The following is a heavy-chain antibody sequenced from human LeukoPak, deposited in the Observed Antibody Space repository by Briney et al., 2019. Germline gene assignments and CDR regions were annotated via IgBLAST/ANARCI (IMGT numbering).Heavy chain of an antibody. CDR1: GGSISSYY. D-gene: IGHD5-18*01. CDR3: ARLLRGYSYGYNYYYYYMDV. CDR2: IYDSGNT. J-gene: IGHJ6*03. Sequence: PSETLSLTCTVSGGSISSYYWTWIRQPPGKGLEWIGYIYDSGNTNYNPSLKSRVSISVVTSKNQISLKLTSVTAADTAVYYCARLLRGYSYGYNYYYYYMDVWGKGTTVTVSS. V-gene: IGHV4-59*08.